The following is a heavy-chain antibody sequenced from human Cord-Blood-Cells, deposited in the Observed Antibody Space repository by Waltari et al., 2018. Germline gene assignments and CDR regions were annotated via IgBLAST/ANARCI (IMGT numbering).Heavy chain of an antibody. CDR3: ARLNEVVITPFFDY. D-gene: IGHD3-22*01. CDR1: GGSISSGGYY. Sequence: QVQLQESGPGLVKPSQTLSLTCTVSGGSISSGGYYWSWIRQHPGKGLEWIGYIYYRGSTYYNPSLKSRVTISVDTSKNQFSLKLSSVTAADTAVYYCARLNEVVITPFFDYWGQGTLVTVSS. CDR2: IYYRGST. J-gene: IGHJ4*02. V-gene: IGHV4-31*03.